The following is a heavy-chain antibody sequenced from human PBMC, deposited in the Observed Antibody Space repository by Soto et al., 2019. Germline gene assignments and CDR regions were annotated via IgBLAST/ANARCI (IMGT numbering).Heavy chain of an antibody. CDR2: TYYSGST. D-gene: IGHD3-22*01. CDR1: GGSISSGGYY. CDR3: ARRGYDSSGYYSDY. J-gene: IGHJ4*02. V-gene: IGHV4-31*03. Sequence: SETLSLTCTVSGGSISSGGYYWSWIRQHPGKGLEWIGYTYYSGSTYYNPSLKSRVTISVDTSKNQFSLKLSSVTAADTAVYYCARRGYDSSGYYSDYWGQGTLVTVSS.